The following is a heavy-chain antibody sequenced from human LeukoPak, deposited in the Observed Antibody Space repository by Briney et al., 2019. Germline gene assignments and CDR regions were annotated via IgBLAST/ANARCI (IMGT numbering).Heavy chain of an antibody. CDR3: XXXXXXXGIAVAGXEPGDVFDY. CDR1: GFTFSSYG. CDR2: IRYDGSNK. Sequence: GGSLRLSCAASGFTFSSYGMHWVRQAPGKGLEWVAFIRYDGSNKYYADSVKGRFTISRDNSKNTLYLQMNSLRAEDTAVYYCXXXXXXXGIAVAGXEPGDVFDYWGQGTLVTVSS. D-gene: IGHD6-19*01. V-gene: IGHV3-30*02. J-gene: IGHJ4*02.